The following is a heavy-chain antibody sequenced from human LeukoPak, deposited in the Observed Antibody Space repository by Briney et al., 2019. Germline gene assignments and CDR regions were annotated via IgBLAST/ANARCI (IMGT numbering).Heavy chain of an antibody. CDR3: ARDLFGEFSFDY. CDR2: ISAYNGNT. J-gene: IGHJ4*02. Sequence: ASVKASCKASGYTFTSYGISWVRQAPGQGLEWMGWISAYNGNTNYAQKLQGRVTMTTDTSTSTAYMELRSLRSDDTAVYYCARDLFGEFSFDYWGQGTLVTVSS. D-gene: IGHD3-10*01. CDR1: GYTFTSYG. V-gene: IGHV1-18*01.